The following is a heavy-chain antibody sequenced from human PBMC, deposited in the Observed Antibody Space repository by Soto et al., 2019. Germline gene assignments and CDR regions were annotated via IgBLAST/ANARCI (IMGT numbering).Heavy chain of an antibody. J-gene: IGHJ4*01. CDR3: ARGWGYDSTDYYYAY. V-gene: IGHV1-69*01. CDR2: IIPIFGTA. Sequence: QVQLVQSGAEVMKPGSSVRVSCKASGGSFNRHTISWVRQAPGQGLEWMGGIIPIFGTANHAQKFQGRVTIIADESTSTVYMELGSLRSDDTAIYSCARGWGYDSTDYYYAYWCHGTLVIVSS. D-gene: IGHD3-22*01. CDR1: GGSFNRHT.